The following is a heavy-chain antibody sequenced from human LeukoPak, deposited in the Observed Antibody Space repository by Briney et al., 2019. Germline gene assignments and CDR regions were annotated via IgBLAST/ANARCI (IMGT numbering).Heavy chain of an antibody. CDR1: GFSFSSYA. V-gene: IGHV3-48*03. CDR2: ISSSGSTI. Sequence: GGSLRLSCASSGFSFSSYAMTWVRQAPGKGLEWVSYISSSGSTIYYADSVKGRFTISRDNAKNSLYLQMNSLRAEDTAVYFCARGSGNFEYWGQGTLVTVSS. D-gene: IGHD6-25*01. CDR3: ARGSGNFEY. J-gene: IGHJ4*02.